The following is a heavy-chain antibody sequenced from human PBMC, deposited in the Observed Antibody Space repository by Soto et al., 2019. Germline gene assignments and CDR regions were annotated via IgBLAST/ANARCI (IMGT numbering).Heavy chain of an antibody. CDR3: AKSFYDSSGFDS. Sequence: GGSLRLSCAASGFTFRSYALSWVRQAPGKGLEWVSTVSDTGLSTYYAGSVTGRFTISRDNSRNTLYLQMNGLRAEDTTVYYCAKSFYDSSGFDSWGLGTLVTVSS. J-gene: IGHJ5*01. CDR1: GFTFRSYA. D-gene: IGHD3-22*01. CDR2: VSDTGLST. V-gene: IGHV3-23*01.